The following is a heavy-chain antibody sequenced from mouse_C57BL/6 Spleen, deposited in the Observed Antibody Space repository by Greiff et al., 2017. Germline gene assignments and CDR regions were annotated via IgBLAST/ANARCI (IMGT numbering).Heavy chain of an antibody. V-gene: IGHV1-54*01. CDR3: EKGTGTCWYFDV. Sequence: QVQLKQSGAELVRPGTSVKVSCKASGYAFTNYLIEWVKQRPGQGLEWIGVINPGSGGTNYNEKFKGKATLTADKSSSTAYMQLSSLTSEDSAVYFGEKGTGTCWYFDVWGTGTTVTVSS. CDR1: GYAFTNYL. CDR2: INPGSGGT. J-gene: IGHJ1*03. D-gene: IGHD4-1*01.